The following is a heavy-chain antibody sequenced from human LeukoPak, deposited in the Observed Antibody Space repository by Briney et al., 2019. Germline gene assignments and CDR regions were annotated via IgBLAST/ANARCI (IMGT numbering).Heavy chain of an antibody. D-gene: IGHD5-24*01. V-gene: IGHV3-7*03. Sequence: GGSLRLSCAASGFMISSNWMSWVRLAPGKGLEWVANIKEDGTENYYVDSVKGRFTISRDNAKNSLYLQMNSLRVEDTAVYYCAKEGRSLQTYWGQGTLVTVSS. CDR2: IKEDGTEN. CDR3: AKEGRSLQTY. J-gene: IGHJ4*02. CDR1: GFMISSNW.